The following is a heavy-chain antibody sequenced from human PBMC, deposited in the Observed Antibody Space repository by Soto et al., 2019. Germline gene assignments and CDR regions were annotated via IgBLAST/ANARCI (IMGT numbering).Heavy chain of an antibody. D-gene: IGHD1-26*01. Sequence: PGGSLSLSFAASGFTFSTYGMHSVRQAPGKGLEWVALTSYDGTKTYYADSVKGRFTISRDNSKNTLYLHMNSLRAEDTAIYHCAKDRAPRSGSYPSGTWGQGTLVTVSS. CDR3: AKDRAPRSGSYPSGT. V-gene: IGHV3-30*18. CDR1: GFTFSTYG. CDR2: TSYDGTKT. J-gene: IGHJ5*02.